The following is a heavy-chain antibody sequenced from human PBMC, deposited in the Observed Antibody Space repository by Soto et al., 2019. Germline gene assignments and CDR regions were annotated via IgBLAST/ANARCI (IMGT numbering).Heavy chain of an antibody. Sequence: GGSLRLSCAASGFTFSSYAMSWVRQAPGKGLEWVSAISGSGGSTYYADSVKGRFTISRDNSKNTLYLQMNSLRAEDAAVYYCAKDEDMIVVSNYFDYWGQGTLVTVSS. CDR2: ISGSGGST. CDR1: GFTFSSYA. J-gene: IGHJ4*02. V-gene: IGHV3-23*01. CDR3: AKDEDMIVVSNYFDY. D-gene: IGHD3-22*01.